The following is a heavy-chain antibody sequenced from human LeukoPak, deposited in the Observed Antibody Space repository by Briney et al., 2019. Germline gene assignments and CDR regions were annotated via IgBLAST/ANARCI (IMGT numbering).Heavy chain of an antibody. CDR1: GGSISSSSYY. D-gene: IGHD6-6*01. CDR3: ARLGASIASQGIDY. V-gene: IGHV4-39*07. CDR2: INHSGST. J-gene: IGHJ4*02. Sequence: SETLSLTCTVSGGSISSSSYYWSWIRQPPGKGLEWIGEINHSGSTNYNPSLKSRVTISVDTSKNQFSLKLSSVTAADTAVYYCARLGASIASQGIDYWGQGTLVTVSS.